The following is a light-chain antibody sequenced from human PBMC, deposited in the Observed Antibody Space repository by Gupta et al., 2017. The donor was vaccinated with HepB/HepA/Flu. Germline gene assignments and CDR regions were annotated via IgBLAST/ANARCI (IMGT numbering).Light chain of an antibody. CDR3: AAWDDSLSGHWV. Sequence: QSVLTQPPSASGTPGQRVTISCSGSSSNIGTNTVNWYQQLPGTAPNLLIYTNNQRPSGVPDRFSGSKSGTSASLAISGLQSEDEAVYYCAAWDDSLSGHWVFGGGTKVTVL. V-gene: IGLV1-44*01. CDR1: SSNIGTNT. J-gene: IGLJ3*02. CDR2: TNN.